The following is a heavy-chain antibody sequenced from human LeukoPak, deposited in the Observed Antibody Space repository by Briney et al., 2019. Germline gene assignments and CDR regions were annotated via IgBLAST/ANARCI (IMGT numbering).Heavy chain of an antibody. CDR2: IKSKTDGGTT. CDR1: GFTFSNAW. V-gene: IGHV3-15*01. CDR3: TTIRQPLLYLRNYYYYYYMDV. D-gene: IGHD2-2*02. J-gene: IGHJ6*03. Sequence: TPGGSLRLSCAASGFTFSNAWMSWVRQAPGKGLEWVGRIKSKTDGGTTDYAAPVKGRFTISRDDSKNTLYLQMNSLKTEDTAVYYCTTIRQPLLYLRNYYYYYYMDVWGKGTTVTVSS.